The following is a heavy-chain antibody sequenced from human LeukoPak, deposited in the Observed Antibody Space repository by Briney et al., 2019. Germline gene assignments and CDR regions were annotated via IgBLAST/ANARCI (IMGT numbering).Heavy chain of an antibody. CDR1: GGSISSSSYY. V-gene: IGHV4-39*01. CDR3: ARRGEYYDSSGYSGFGY. J-gene: IGHJ6*02. D-gene: IGHD3-22*01. Sequence: SETLSLTCTVSGGSISSSSYYWGWIRQPPGKGLEWIGSIYYSGSTYYNPSLKSRVTISVDTSKNQFSLKLSSVTAADTAVYYCARRGEYYDSSGYSGFGYWGQGTTVTVSS. CDR2: IYYSGST.